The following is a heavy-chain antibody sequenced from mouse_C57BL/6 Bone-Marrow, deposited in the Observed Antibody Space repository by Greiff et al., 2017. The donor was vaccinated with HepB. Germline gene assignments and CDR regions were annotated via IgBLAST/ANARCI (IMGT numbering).Heavy chain of an antibody. CDR2: NYPRSGNT. V-gene: IGHV1-81*01. J-gene: IGHJ3*01. Sequence: QVQLKESGAELARPGASVKLSCKASGYTFTSYGISWVKQRTGQGLEWIGENYPRSGNTYYNEKFKGKATLTADKSSSTAYMELRSLTSEDSAVYFCARPLLPFAYWGQGTLVTVSA. D-gene: IGHD2-1*01. CDR1: GYTFTSYG. CDR3: ARPLLPFAY.